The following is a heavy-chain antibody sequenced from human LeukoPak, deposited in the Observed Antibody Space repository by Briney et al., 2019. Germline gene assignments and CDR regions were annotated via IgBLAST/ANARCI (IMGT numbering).Heavy chain of an antibody. V-gene: IGHV3-23*01. Sequence: GGSLRLSCAAPGFTFSSYARSWVRQPPGKGLEWVSAISGSGGSTYYADSVKGRFTISRDNSKKTLYLQMNSLRAEDTAVYYCAKVSSSGWYLYWYFDLWGRGTLVTVSS. J-gene: IGHJ2*01. CDR1: GFTFSSYA. CDR2: ISGSGGST. CDR3: AKVSSSGWYLYWYFDL. D-gene: IGHD6-19*01.